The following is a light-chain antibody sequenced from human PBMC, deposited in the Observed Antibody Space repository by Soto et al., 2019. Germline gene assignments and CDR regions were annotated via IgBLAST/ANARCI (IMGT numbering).Light chain of an antibody. V-gene: IGLV3-21*04. CDR3: QVWDSSSDHVV. CDR2: YDS. CDR1: NIGSKS. Sequence: YELTQPPSVSVAPGKTARITCGGNNIGSKSVHWYQQKPGQAPVLVIYYDSDRPSGIPERFSGSISGNTATLTISRVEAGDEADYYCQVWDSSSDHVVFGGGTKLTVL. J-gene: IGLJ2*01.